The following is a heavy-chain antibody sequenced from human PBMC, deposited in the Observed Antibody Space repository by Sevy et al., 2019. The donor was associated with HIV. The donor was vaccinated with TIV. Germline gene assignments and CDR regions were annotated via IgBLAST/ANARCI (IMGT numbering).Heavy chain of an antibody. CDR3: ARAHCSGGRCYSLAY. D-gene: IGHD2-15*01. Sequence: ASVKVSCKVSGYTFSTYRITWVRQAPGQGLEWMEWISPHNGDTNYAQKLQGRVTMITDTSTSTAYMELRSLRSDDTAVYYCARAHCSGGRCYSLAYWGQGTLVTVSS. V-gene: IGHV1-18*01. CDR1: GYTFSTYR. J-gene: IGHJ4*02. CDR2: ISPHNGDT.